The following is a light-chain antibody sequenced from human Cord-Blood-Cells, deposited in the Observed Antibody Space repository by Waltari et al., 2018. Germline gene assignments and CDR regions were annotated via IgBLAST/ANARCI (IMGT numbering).Light chain of an antibody. Sequence: QSALTQPAPVSASPGQSITISCTGTSSDVGGYNYVSWYHQHPGKDPKLMIYDVSNRPSGVSNRFSGSKSGNTASLTISGLQAEDEADYYCSSYTSSSTLVFGGGTKLTVL. J-gene: IGLJ3*02. CDR1: SSDVGGYNY. V-gene: IGLV2-14*01. CDR2: DVS. CDR3: SSYTSSSTLV.